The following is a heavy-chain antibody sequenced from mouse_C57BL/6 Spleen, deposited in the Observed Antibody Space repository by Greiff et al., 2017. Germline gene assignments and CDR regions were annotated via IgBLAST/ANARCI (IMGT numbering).Heavy chain of an antibody. CDR2: IWSGGST. V-gene: IGHV2-2*01. CDR1: GFSLTSYG. Sequence: QVQLQQSGPGLVQPSQCLSITCTVSGFSLTSYGVHWVRQSPGKGLEWLGVIWSGGSTDYNAAFISRLSISKDNSKSQVFFKMNSLPADDTAIYYCARNSDGSSYVRYFDVWGTGTTVTVSS. J-gene: IGHJ1*03. CDR3: ARNSDGSSYVRYFDV. D-gene: IGHD1-1*01.